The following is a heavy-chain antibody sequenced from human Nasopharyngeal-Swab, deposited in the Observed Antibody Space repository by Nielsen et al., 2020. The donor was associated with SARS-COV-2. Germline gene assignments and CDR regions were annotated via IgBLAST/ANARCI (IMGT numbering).Heavy chain of an antibody. CDR3: ARLGGGYDFWSGYYNYYYYGMDV. Sequence: GSLRLSCTGSGYSFTSYCIGWVRQMPGKGLELMGIIYPCDSDTRYRPSFQGQVTISADKSISTAYLQWSSLKATDTAMYYCARLGGGYDFWSGYYNYYYYGMDVWGQGTTVTVSS. CDR1: GYSFTSYC. CDR2: IYPCDSDT. D-gene: IGHD3-3*01. V-gene: IGHV5-51*01. J-gene: IGHJ6*02.